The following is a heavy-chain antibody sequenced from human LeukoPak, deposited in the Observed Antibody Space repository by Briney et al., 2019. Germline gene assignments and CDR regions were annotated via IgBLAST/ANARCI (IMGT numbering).Heavy chain of an antibody. CDR2: ISSSGSTI. V-gene: IGHV3-48*03. D-gene: IGHD2-8*01. Sequence: GGSLRLSCAASGFTFSSYEMNWVRQAPGKGLEWVSYISSSGSTIYYADSVKGRFTISRDNAKNSLYLQMNSLRAEDTAVYYCARVYLMGLDYWGQGTLVTVSS. CDR1: GFTFSSYE. J-gene: IGHJ4*02. CDR3: ARVYLMGLDY.